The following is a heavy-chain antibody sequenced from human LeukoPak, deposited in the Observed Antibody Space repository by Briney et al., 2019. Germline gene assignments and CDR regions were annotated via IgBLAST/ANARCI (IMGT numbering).Heavy chain of an antibody. D-gene: IGHD6-13*01. CDR3: AKRIAAAGTYYFDY. CDR1: GFTFSSYA. CDR2: ISGSGGST. V-gene: IGHV3-23*01. Sequence: GGSLRLSCAASGFTFSSYAMSWVRQAPGKGLEWVSAISGSGGSTYYADSVKGRFTISRDNSKNTLYLRMNSLRAEDTAVYYCAKRIAAAGTYYFDYWGQGTLVTVSP. J-gene: IGHJ4*02.